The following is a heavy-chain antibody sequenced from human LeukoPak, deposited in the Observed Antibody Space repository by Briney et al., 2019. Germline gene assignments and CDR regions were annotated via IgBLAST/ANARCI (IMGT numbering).Heavy chain of an antibody. D-gene: IGHD3-3*01. J-gene: IGHJ5*02. CDR2: IYYSGST. V-gene: IGHV4-61*01. Sequence: SETLSLTCTVSGGSISSSSSYWSWIRQPPGKGLEWIGYIYYSGSTSYNPSLKSRVTISVDTSKNQFSLKLSSVTAADTAVYYCARGPSGIFGVVIFGNWFDPWGQGTLVTVSS. CDR1: GGSISSSSSY. CDR3: ARGPSGIFGVVIFGNWFDP.